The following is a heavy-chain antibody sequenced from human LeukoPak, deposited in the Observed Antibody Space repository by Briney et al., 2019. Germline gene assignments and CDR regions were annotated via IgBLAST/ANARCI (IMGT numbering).Heavy chain of an antibody. D-gene: IGHD4-23*01. Sequence: GGSLRLSCAASGFTFSSYGMHWVRQAPGKGLEWVAVIWYDGSNKYYADSVKGRFTISRDNSKNTLYLQMNSLRAEDTAVYYCARERGRWYPNYYYYGMDVWGQGTTVTVSS. CDR3: ARERGRWYPNYYYYGMDV. J-gene: IGHJ6*02. CDR2: IWYDGSNK. V-gene: IGHV3-33*01. CDR1: GFTFSSYG.